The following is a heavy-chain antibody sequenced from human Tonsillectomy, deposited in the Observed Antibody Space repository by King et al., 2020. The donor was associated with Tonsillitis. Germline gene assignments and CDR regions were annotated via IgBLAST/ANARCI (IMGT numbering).Heavy chain of an antibody. CDR1: GGSISSSDHF. V-gene: IGHV4-39*01. J-gene: IGHJ4*02. D-gene: IGHD1-26*01. CDR2: MYDSGTI. Sequence: QLQESGPGVVKPSETLSLTCTVSGGSISSSDHFWAWSRQPPGKGLEWIGDMYDSGTIFYNPSLKSRVTISGGTSENRFSLKLSSVTAADTAVYFCARYVSGSFDYWGQGALVTVSS. CDR3: ARYVSGSFDY.